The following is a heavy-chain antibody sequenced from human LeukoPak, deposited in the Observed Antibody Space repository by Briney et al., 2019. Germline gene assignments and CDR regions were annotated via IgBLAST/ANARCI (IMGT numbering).Heavy chain of an antibody. CDR3: ARDSTVTTEGFDY. Sequence: SETLSLTCTVSGGSMSSSSYYWGWIRQPPGKGLEWIGEINHSGSTNYNPSLKSRVTISVDTSKNQFSPKLSSVTAADTAVYYCARDSTVTTEGFDYWGQGTLVTVSS. CDR1: GGSMSSSSYY. CDR2: INHSGST. D-gene: IGHD4-17*01. V-gene: IGHV4-39*07. J-gene: IGHJ4*02.